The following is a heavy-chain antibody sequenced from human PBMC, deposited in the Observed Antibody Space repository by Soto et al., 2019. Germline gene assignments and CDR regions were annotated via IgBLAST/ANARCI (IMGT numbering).Heavy chain of an antibody. CDR1: GGSISSFTYY. CDR3: ARRERYYGSLGCFDP. J-gene: IGHJ5*02. V-gene: IGHV4-39*01. CDR2: VYYNENT. D-gene: IGHD3-10*01. Sequence: SETLSLTCSVSGGSISSFTYYWGWIRQPPGKGLEWIGTVYYNENTYYNPSLKSRVTITVDKAKNQFSLNLRSATAEDTAMYFWARRERYYGSLGCFDPWGPGTLVTVSS.